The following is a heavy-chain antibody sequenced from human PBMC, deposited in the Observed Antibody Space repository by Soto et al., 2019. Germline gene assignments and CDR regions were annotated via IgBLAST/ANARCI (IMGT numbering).Heavy chain of an antibody. CDR2: IYYSGST. J-gene: IGHJ5*02. CDR3: AVARPYKWFDP. D-gene: IGHD5-12*01. Sequence: PSEALSVTCTVSGGSISRYYWSWIRQPPGKGLEWIGYIYYSGSTNYNPSLKSRVTISVDTSKNQFSLKLSSVTAADTAVYYCAVARPYKWFDPWGQGTLVTVPQ. V-gene: IGHV4-59*01. CDR1: GGSISRYY.